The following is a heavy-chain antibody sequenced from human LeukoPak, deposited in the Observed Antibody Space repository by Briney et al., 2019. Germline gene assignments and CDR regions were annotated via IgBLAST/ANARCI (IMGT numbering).Heavy chain of an antibody. CDR3: ARDARDSSGYYDWFDP. J-gene: IGHJ5*02. CDR1: GFTFSSYS. Sequence: GGSLRLSCAASGFTFSSYSMNWVRQAPGKGLEWVSSISSSSSYIYYADSVKGRFTISRDNAKNSLYLQMNRLRAEDTAVYYCARDARDSSGYYDWFDPWGQGTLVTVSS. D-gene: IGHD3-22*01. V-gene: IGHV3-21*01. CDR2: ISSSSSYI.